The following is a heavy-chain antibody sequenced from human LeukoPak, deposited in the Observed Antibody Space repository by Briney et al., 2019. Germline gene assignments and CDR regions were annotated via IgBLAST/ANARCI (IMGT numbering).Heavy chain of an antibody. CDR3: AKGRYGSGTDFDY. J-gene: IGHJ4*02. CDR1: GFTFSSYA. CDR2: ISGRGGST. V-gene: IGHV3-23*01. D-gene: IGHD3-10*01. Sequence: PGGSLRLSCAAPGFTFSSYAMSWVRQPPGKGLEWVSAISGRGGSTYYGDSVKGRFTISRDNSKNTLYLQMNSLRAEDTAVYYCAKGRYGSGTDFDYWGQGTLVTVSS.